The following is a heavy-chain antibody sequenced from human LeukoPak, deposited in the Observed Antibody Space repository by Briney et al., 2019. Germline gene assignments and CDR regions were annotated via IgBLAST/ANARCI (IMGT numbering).Heavy chain of an antibody. Sequence: SETLSLTCTVSGGSISSSIYYWGWIRQPPGKGLEWIGSIYYSGSTYYNPSLKSRVTISVDTSKNQFSLKLSSVTAADTAVYYCASPFWSGYSMFDYWGQGTLVTVSS. J-gene: IGHJ4*02. CDR3: ASPFWSGYSMFDY. CDR1: GGSISSSIYY. CDR2: IYYSGST. D-gene: IGHD3-3*01. V-gene: IGHV4-39*07.